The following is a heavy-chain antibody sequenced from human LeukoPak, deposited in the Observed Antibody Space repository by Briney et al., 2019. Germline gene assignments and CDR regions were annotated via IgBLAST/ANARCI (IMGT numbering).Heavy chain of an antibody. CDR1: GFTFSSYG. V-gene: IGHV3-30*18. CDR2: ISYDGSNK. D-gene: IGHD6-19*01. J-gene: IGHJ4*02. CDR3: AKDFAGAVADL. Sequence: GRSLRLSCAASGFTFSSYGMHWVRQAPGKGLEWVAVISYDGSNKYYADSVKGRFTISRDNSKNTLYLQMNSPRAEDTAVYYCAKDFAGAVADLWGQGTLVTVSS.